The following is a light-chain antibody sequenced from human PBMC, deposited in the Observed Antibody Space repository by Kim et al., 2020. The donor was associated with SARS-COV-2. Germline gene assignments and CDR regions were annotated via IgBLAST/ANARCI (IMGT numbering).Light chain of an antibody. CDR2: AAS. V-gene: IGKV1-39*01. CDR1: QSISSY. Sequence: DIQMTQSPSSLSASVGDRVTITCRASQSISSYLNWYQQKPGKAPKLLIYAASSLQSGVPSRFSGSGSGTDCTLSISSLQPEDFATYYCQRSYSTGWTLVQGTKVDI. CDR3: QRSYSTGWT. J-gene: IGKJ1*01.